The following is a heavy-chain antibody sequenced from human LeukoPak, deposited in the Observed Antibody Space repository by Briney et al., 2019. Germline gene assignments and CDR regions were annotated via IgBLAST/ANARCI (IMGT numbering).Heavy chain of an antibody. CDR3: ARFGYVAAVDL. CDR1: GFSFSAYW. Sequence: GGSLRLSCAASGFSFSAYWMTWVRQAPGTGLKWVANINPAGTETYYVDPAKGRFTISRDNAKNLLYLQTNSLRAEDTAVYYCARFGYVAAVDLWGQGTLVTVSS. V-gene: IGHV3-7*01. J-gene: IGHJ4*02. CDR2: INPAGTET. D-gene: IGHD2-15*01.